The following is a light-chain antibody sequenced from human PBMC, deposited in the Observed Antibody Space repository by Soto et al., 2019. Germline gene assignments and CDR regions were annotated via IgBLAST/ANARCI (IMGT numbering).Light chain of an antibody. Sequence: QSVLTQPPSVSGAPGQRVTISCSGSGSNLGAGYDVQWYRQFPGTAPKLLIYANSVRPSGVPDRFSGSKSGTSASLAITGLQAEDEADYYCQSYDSSLIVSKVFGTGTKLTVL. J-gene: IGLJ1*01. CDR1: GSNLGAGYD. V-gene: IGLV1-40*01. CDR3: QSYDSSLIVSKV. CDR2: ANS.